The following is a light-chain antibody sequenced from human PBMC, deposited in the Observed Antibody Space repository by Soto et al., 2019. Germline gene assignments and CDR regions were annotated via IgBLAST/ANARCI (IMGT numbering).Light chain of an antibody. CDR3: EKYNRAPFT. V-gene: IGKV1-27*01. CDR2: AAS. Sequence: DIQMTQSPSSLSASVGVRVTITCRARQGISNYLAWSQQKPGNVPKLLIYAASTLQSGVPSRFSGSGSVTDFTLTVSSLQPEEGATYYGEKYNRAPFTFGGGTKVDIK. CDR1: QGISNY. J-gene: IGKJ3*01.